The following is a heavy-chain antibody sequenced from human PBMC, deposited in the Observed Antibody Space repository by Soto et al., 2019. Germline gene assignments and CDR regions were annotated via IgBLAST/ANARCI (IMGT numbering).Heavy chain of an antibody. V-gene: IGHV1-8*01. CDR3: ARDRQGWFDP. CDR2: LNPNSGNT. CDR1: GYTFTSYD. J-gene: IGHJ5*02. Sequence: QVQLVQSGAEVKKPGASVKVSCKASGYTFTSYDINWVRQTTGQGLEWMGWLNPNSGNTGYAQQFQPRVTMTRNTSISTAYMELSSRRSEDPAVYYCARDRQGWFDPWGQGTLVTVSS.